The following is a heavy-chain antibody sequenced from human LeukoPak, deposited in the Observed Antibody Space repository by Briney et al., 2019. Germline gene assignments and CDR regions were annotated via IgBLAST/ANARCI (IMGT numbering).Heavy chain of an antibody. CDR1: GGSFSSGGYY. CDR3: ARGDHHGTTVTTDYYYYMDV. V-gene: IGHV4-31*03. CDR2: IYYSGST. D-gene: IGHD4-11*01. J-gene: IGHJ6*03. Sequence: SETLSLTCTVSGGSFSSGGYYWSWIRQHPGKGLEWIGYIYYSGSTYYNPSLKRRVTISVDTSKNQFSLKMSSVTAADTAVYYCARGDHHGTTVTTDYYYYMDVWGKGTTVTVSS.